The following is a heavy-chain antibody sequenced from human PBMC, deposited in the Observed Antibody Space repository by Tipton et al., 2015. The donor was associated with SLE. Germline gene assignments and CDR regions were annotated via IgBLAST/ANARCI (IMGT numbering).Heavy chain of an antibody. J-gene: IGHJ3*02. D-gene: IGHD3-16*01. CDR1: GGSISSHY. Sequence: TLSLTCTVSGGSISSHYWSWIRQPPGKGLEWIGYIYYSGSTNYNPSLKSRVTISVETSKNQFSLKLSSVTAADTAVYYCAREWGDAFDIWGQGTMVTVSS. CDR2: IYYSGST. V-gene: IGHV4-59*11. CDR3: AREWGDAFDI.